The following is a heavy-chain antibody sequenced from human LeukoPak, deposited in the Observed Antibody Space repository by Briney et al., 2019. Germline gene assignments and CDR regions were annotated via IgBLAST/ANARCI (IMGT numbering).Heavy chain of an antibody. Sequence: GGSLILSCAASGFTFSSCGIHWVRQAPGKGLEWVALISYDGSNKYYADSVKGRFTISRDNAKNTLYLQMNSLRAEDTAVYYCANENYYGSGSYPDYWGQGTLATVSS. J-gene: IGHJ4*02. V-gene: IGHV3-30*18. D-gene: IGHD3-10*01. CDR1: GFTFSSCG. CDR2: ISYDGSNK. CDR3: ANENYYGSGSYPDY.